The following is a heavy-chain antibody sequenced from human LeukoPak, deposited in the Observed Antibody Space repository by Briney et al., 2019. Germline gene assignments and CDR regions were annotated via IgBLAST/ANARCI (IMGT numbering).Heavy chain of an antibody. D-gene: IGHD1-26*01. CDR3: ARGPGWEPHDY. CDR2: IYYSGST. CDR1: GASISSSSYY. Sequence: SQTLSLTCTVSGASISSSSYYSGWLRQRRGKGREWIGSIYYSGSTYYNPSLKSRVTISVDTSKNQFSLKLSSVTAADTAVYDCARGPGWEPHDYWGQGTLVTVSS. J-gene: IGHJ4*02. V-gene: IGHV4-39*01.